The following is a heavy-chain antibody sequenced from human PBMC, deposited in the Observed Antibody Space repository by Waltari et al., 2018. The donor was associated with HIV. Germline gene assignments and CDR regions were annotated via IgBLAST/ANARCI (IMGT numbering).Heavy chain of an antibody. J-gene: IGHJ6*02. CDR2: IKQDGSEK. CDR1: GFPFSPHW. CDR3: ARDLKDYDFWSPVDV. V-gene: IGHV3-7*01. Sequence: EVQLVDSGGGLVQPGGSLRLSCAASGFPFSPHWIPWVRQAPGKGLEWLANIKQDGSEKYYADSVKGRFTVSRDNNKKSLYLQMSSLRAEDTAVYYCARDLKDYDFWSPVDVWGQGTTVTVSS. D-gene: IGHD3-3*01.